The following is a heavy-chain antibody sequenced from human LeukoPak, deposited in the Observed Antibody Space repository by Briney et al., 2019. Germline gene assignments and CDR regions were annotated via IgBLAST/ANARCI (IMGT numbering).Heavy chain of an antibody. D-gene: IGHD1-7*01. CDR1: GFTFSSYG. CDR2: IWYGGSNK. Sequence: GGSLRLSCAPSGFTFSSYGMHWVRQAPGKGLEWVAVIWYGGSNKYYADSVKGRFTISRDNAKNSLYLQMDSLRAEDTAVYYCARGGTGATRDDTFDIWGQGAMVTVSS. V-gene: IGHV3-33*01. J-gene: IGHJ3*02. CDR3: ARGGTGATRDDTFDI.